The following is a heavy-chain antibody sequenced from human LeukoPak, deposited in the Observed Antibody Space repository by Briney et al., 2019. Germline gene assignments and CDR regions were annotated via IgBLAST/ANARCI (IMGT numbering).Heavy chain of an antibody. Sequence: GGSLRLSCAASGFTFSDYYMTWIRQAPGKGLEWVSYIGSSGSTTHYADSVKGRFTISRDNAKNSLYVQMNNLRAEDTAVYYCARVPRSGGSIDYWGQGTLVTVSS. D-gene: IGHD6-19*01. V-gene: IGHV3-11*01. J-gene: IGHJ4*02. CDR2: IGSSGSTT. CDR3: ARVPRSGGSIDY. CDR1: GFTFSDYY.